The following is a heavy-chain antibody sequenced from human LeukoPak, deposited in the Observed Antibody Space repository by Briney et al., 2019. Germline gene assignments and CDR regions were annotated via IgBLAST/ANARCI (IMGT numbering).Heavy chain of an antibody. J-gene: IGHJ5*02. CDR3: AKRNDYYDSSGSLWFDP. D-gene: IGHD3-22*01. Sequence: GGSLRLSCAASGFTFSSYSMDWVRQAPGKGLEWVSSISSSSHYIYYTDSVKGRFTISRDNAKNSLYLQLNSLRAEDTAVYYCAKRNDYYDSSGSLWFDPWGQGTLVTVSS. CDR2: ISSSSHYI. CDR1: GFTFSSYS. V-gene: IGHV3-21*01.